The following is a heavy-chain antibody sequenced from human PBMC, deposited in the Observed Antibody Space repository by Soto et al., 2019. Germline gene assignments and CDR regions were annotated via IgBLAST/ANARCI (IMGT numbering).Heavy chain of an antibody. CDR3: ARLVYDTRLNYMYFDF. CDR1: GVSISRGNW. D-gene: IGHD3-10*01. CDR2: IFHDGTA. J-gene: IGHJ4*02. V-gene: IGHV4-4*02. Sequence: SETLSLTCAVSGVSISRGNWWTWVRQSPQRGLEYIGEIFHDGTANYYPSFERRVAISVDTSKNQFSLKLTSVTAADTAIYFCARLVYDTRLNYMYFDFWGQGTLVTVSS.